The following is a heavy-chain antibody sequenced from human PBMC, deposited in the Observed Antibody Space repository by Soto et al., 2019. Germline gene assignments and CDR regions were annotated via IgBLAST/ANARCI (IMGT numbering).Heavy chain of an antibody. J-gene: IGHJ4*02. CDR3: AKLSSPINDMASAGPDY. CDR1: GFTFSTYS. V-gene: IGHV3-21*01. D-gene: IGHD6-13*01. Sequence: GGSLRLSCVGSGFTFSTYSINWVRQAPGKGLEWVSSISSRSDIYYADSVKGRFTISRDNAKNSVSLQMNSLRAEDTAVYYCAKLSSPINDMASAGPDYWGQGTLVNVSS. CDR2: ISSRSDI.